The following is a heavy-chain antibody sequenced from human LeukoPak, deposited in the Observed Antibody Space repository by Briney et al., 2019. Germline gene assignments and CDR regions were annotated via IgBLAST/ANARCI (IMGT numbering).Heavy chain of an antibody. CDR2: ICSSGATI. Sequence: GGSLRVSCEASGFTFNKFAMSWVRQAPGKGPEWVSGICSSGATIFYADSVKGRYTISRDSSKNTVYLEMNNLRAEDTAIYYCAKVAVGPLSRRTHVALYYGMDVWGQGTTVTVSS. V-gene: IGHV3-23*01. J-gene: IGHJ6*02. CDR3: AKVAVGPLSRRTHVALYYGMDV. CDR1: GFTFNKFA. D-gene: IGHD1-14*01.